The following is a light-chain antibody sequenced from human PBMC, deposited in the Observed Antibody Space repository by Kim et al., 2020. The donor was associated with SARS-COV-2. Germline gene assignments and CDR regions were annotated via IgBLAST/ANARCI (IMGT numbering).Light chain of an antibody. Sequence: GQTSTLPCTGTSIDVGGGNYDYWYQRHPGKAPILMICVVSNRPSEVSNRFSGSKSGNTASLTISGLRAEDVTDYYCSSYTSSSTYGFGTETKVTVL. J-gene: IGLJ1*01. CDR1: SIDVGGGNY. CDR3: SSYTSSSTYG. V-gene: IGLV2-14*03. CDR2: VVS.